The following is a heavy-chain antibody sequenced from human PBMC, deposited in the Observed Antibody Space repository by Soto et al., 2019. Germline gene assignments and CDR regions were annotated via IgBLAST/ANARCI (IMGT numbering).Heavy chain of an antibody. J-gene: IGHJ5*02. CDR2: IIPIFGTA. Sequence: QVQLVQSGAEVKKPGSSVKVSCKASGGTFSSYAISWVRQAPGQGLEWMGGIIPIFGTANYAQKFQGRVTITADESTRTASMERGSLRSEDRAVYYCAGGGGIAARPVSWFDPWGQGTLVTVSS. CDR3: AGGGGIAARPVSWFDP. D-gene: IGHD6-6*01. CDR1: GGTFSSYA. V-gene: IGHV1-69*01.